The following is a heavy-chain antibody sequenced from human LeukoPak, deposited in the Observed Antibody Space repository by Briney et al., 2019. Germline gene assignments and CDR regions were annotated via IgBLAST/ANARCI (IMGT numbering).Heavy chain of an antibody. J-gene: IGHJ5*02. CDR2: ISAYNGNT. V-gene: IGHV1-18*01. Sequence: AASVKVSCKASGYTFTSYGISWVRQAPGQGLEWMGWISAYNGNTNYAQKLQGRVTMTTDTSTSTAYMELRSLRSDDTAVYYCARDKRITMVRGVHWFDPWGQGTLVTVSS. CDR3: ARDKRITMVRGVHWFDP. D-gene: IGHD3-10*01. CDR1: GYTFTSYG.